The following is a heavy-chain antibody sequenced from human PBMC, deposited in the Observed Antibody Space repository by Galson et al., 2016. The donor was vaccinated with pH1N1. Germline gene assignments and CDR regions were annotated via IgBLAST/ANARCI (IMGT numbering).Heavy chain of an antibody. CDR3: ARSRDFSFDY. J-gene: IGHJ4*02. CDR1: GFTLSCCA. CDR2: ISKDGNNV. V-gene: IGHV3-30*04. D-gene: IGHD4-11*01. Sequence: SLRLSCAASGFTLSCCAMHWVRQAPGKGLECVALISKDGNNVYYADSVKGRVTISRDSSNNTLDLQMNSLRTEDTAIYYCARSRDFSFDYWGQGALVTVAS.